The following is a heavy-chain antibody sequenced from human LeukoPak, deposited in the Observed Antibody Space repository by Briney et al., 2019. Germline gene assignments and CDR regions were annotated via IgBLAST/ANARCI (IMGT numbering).Heavy chain of an antibody. V-gene: IGHV3-23*01. CDR3: AKASHYDILTGRHSARLWYFDY. Sequence: GGSLRLSCAASGFTFTSYATSWVRQAPGKGLEWVSGISGGGGSTYYADSVKGRFSISRDNSKNNLYLQMNSLRAEDTAVYYCAKASHYDILTGRHSARLWYFDYWGQGTLVTVSS. J-gene: IGHJ4*02. D-gene: IGHD3-9*01. CDR2: ISGGGGST. CDR1: GFTFTSYA.